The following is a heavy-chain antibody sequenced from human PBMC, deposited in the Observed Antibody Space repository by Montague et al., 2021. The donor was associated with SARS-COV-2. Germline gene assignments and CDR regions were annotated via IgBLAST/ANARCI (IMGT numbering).Heavy chain of an antibody. Sequence: SETLSLTCTVSGASISSRSYYWGRIRQPPGKGLEWIGFKYYSGSTYYNPTLKSRVTISVDTSKNQLSLKLSSVTAADTAVYYCATVPSSITIFGVVQGYYFDDWGQGTLVIVSS. D-gene: IGHD3-3*01. V-gene: IGHV4-39*01. CDR2: KYYSGST. CDR1: GASISSRSYY. CDR3: ATVPSSITIFGVVQGYYFDD. J-gene: IGHJ4*02.